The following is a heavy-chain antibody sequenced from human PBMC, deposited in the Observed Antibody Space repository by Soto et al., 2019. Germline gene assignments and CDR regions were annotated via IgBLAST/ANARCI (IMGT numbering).Heavy chain of an antibody. D-gene: IGHD5-12*01. J-gene: IGHJ3*02. CDR2: ISAYNGNT. Sequence: ASVKVSCKASGYTFTSYGISWVRQAPGQGLEWMGWISAYNGNTNYAQKLQGRVTMTTDTSTSTAYMELRSLRSDDTAVYYCARESFGYSGYDPADGAFDIWGQGTMVTVSS. V-gene: IGHV1-18*01. CDR1: GYTFTSYG. CDR3: ARESFGYSGYDPADGAFDI.